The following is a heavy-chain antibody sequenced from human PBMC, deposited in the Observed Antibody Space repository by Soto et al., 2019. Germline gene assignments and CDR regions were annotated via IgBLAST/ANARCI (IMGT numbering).Heavy chain of an antibody. J-gene: IGHJ4*02. CDR3: VRGGFSGSSWYYFDF. D-gene: IGHD6-13*01. Sequence: QVQLHQWGAGLLKPSETLSLTCAVSGGSFSGYFWGWIRQPPGKGLEWIGEVNYGGSTNYTPSLKGRLTMAVDTYKNQVSLRLTSVTAADTAVYFCVRGGFSGSSWYYFDFWGQGSLVAVSS. V-gene: IGHV4-34*01. CDR2: VNYGGST. CDR1: GGSFSGYF.